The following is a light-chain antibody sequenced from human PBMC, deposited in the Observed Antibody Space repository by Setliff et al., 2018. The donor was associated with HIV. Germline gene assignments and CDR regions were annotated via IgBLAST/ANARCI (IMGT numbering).Light chain of an antibody. V-gene: IGLV2-14*01. Sequence: SVLTQPASVSGSPGQSITISCTGTSSDVGGYSYVSWYQQHPGKAPKLVIYEVSNRPSGVSNRFSGSKSGNTASLTISGLQAEDEADYYCNSYTSSSALPYVFGTGTKVTVL. CDR3: NSYTSSSALPYV. CDR1: SSDVGGYSY. J-gene: IGLJ1*01. CDR2: EVS.